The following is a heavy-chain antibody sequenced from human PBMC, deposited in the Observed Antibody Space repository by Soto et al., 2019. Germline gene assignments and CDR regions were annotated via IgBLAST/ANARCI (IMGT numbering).Heavy chain of an antibody. CDR3: ARSIIVPGTVFDS. J-gene: IGHJ5*01. D-gene: IGHD6-19*01. Sequence: SETLSLTCTVSGGSISSGTYYWGWFRQPPGKGLEWSGSIYYSGSTFYNPSLKSRAAISADTSKNQFSLRLTSVTAADTAVYYCARSIIVPGTVFDSWGQGAQVTVSS. CDR2: IYYSGST. V-gene: IGHV4-39*01. CDR1: GGSISSGTYY.